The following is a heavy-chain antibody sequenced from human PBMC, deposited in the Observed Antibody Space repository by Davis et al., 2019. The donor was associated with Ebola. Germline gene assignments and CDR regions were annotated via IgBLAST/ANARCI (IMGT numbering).Heavy chain of an antibody. J-gene: IGHJ4*02. CDR3: ARGGDGPFDY. V-gene: IGHV4-59*01. CDR2: IYYSGST. Sequence: SETLSLTCTVSGGSISSYYWSWIPQPPGKGLEWIGYIYYSGSTNYNPSLKSRVTISVDTSKNQFSLKLSSVTAADTAVYYCARGGDGPFDYWGQGTLVTVSS. D-gene: IGHD3-10*01. CDR1: GGSISSYY.